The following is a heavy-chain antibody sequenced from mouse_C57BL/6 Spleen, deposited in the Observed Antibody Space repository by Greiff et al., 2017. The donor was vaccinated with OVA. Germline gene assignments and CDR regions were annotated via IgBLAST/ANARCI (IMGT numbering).Heavy chain of an antibody. CDR3: TRERIYYDSFAY. V-gene: IGHV5-9-1*02. D-gene: IGHD2-4*01. J-gene: IGHJ3*01. Sequence: EVKVVESGEGLVKPGGSLKLSCAASGFTFSSYAMSWVRQTPEKRLEWVAYISSGGDYIYYADTVKGRFTISRDNARNTLYLQMSSLKSEDTAMYYCTRERIYYDSFAYWGQGTLVTVSA. CDR1: GFTFSSYA. CDR2: ISSGGDYI.